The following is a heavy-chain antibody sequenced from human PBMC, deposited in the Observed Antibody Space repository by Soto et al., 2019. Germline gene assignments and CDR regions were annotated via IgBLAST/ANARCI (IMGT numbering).Heavy chain of an antibody. J-gene: IGHJ5*02. V-gene: IGHV4-34*01. CDR1: GGSFSGYY. CDR2: INHSGST. D-gene: IGHD3-10*01. Sequence: QVQLQQWGAGLLKPSETLSLTCAVYGGSFSGYYWSWIRQPPGKGLEWIGEINHSGSTNYNPSLKCEATLSIDTSKNQFSLKLSSVTAADTAVYYCARKRAGLLWFGELSGGWFDPWGQGTLVTVSS. CDR3: ARKRAGLLWFGELSGGWFDP.